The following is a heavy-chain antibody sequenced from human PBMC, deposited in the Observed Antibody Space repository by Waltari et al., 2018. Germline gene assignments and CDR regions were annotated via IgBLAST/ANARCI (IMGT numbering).Heavy chain of an antibody. Sequence: EVQLVESGGGLVQPGGSLRLSCAASGFTFSSYWMSWVRQAPGKGLGWVANIKKDGSEKYYVDSVKGRFTISRDNAKNSLYLQMNSLRAEDTAVYYCAREGRYSGYDNWGQGTLVTVSS. V-gene: IGHV3-7*01. CDR1: GFTFSSYW. D-gene: IGHD5-12*01. CDR2: IKKDGSEK. J-gene: IGHJ4*02. CDR3: AREGRYSGYDN.